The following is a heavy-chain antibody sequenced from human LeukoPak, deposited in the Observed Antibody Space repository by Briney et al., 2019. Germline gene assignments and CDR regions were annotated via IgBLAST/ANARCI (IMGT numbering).Heavy chain of an antibody. CDR2: INHSGST. J-gene: IGHJ3*02. V-gene: IGHV4-34*01. Sequence: SETLSLTCAVYGGPFSGYYWSWILQPPGKGLEWIGEINHSGSTNYNPSLKSRVTISVDTSKNQFSLKLSSVTAADTAVYYCARAALRYFDWSLRFSAFDIWGQGTMVTVSS. CDR1: GGPFSGYY. CDR3: ARAALRYFDWSLRFSAFDI. D-gene: IGHD3-9*01.